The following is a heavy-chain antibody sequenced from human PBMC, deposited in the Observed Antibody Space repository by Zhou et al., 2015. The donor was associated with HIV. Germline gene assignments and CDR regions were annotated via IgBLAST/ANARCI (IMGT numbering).Heavy chain of an antibody. CDR1: GFTFSSYG. J-gene: IGHJ4*02. V-gene: IGHV3-30*18. D-gene: IGHD5-12*01. CDR3: AKEGPGGYSGYDPGSFDY. CDR2: ISNDGYYS. Sequence: QEQLGESGGGVVRPGKFLRLSCVASGFTFSSYGMHWVRQAPGKGLEWVAVISNDGYYSYYGDSVKGRFTVSRDNSKKTLYLQMNSLRAEDTAVYYCAKEGPGGYSGYDPGSFDYWGQGTLLTVSS.